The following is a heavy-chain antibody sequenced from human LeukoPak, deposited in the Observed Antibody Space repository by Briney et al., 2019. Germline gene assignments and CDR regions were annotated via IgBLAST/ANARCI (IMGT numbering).Heavy chain of an antibody. D-gene: IGHD3-9*01. Sequence: SETLSLTCIVSGGSLSSSSYYWGWIRQPPGKGLEWIGSIYYSGSTYYNPPLKSRATISVDTSKNQFSLKLSSVPAADTAVYYCARDASPFDGDAFDIWGQGTMVTVSS. CDR1: GGSLSSSSYY. J-gene: IGHJ3*02. V-gene: IGHV4-39*07. CDR2: IYYSGST. CDR3: ARDASPFDGDAFDI.